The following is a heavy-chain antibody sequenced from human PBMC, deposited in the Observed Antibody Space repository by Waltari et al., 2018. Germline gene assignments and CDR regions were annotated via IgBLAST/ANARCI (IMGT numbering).Heavy chain of an antibody. J-gene: IGHJ1*01. CDR3: ARGSATTIGAEYFQH. V-gene: IGHV1-46*01. CDR1: GYTFPSYY. D-gene: IGHD1-26*01. CDR2: INPSGGST. Sequence: QVQLVQSGAEVKKPGASVKVSCKASGYTFPSYYLHWVRQAPGQGLEWMGIINPSGGSTSYAQKFQGRVTMTRDTSTSTVYMELSSLRSEDTAVYYCARGSATTIGAEYFQHWGQGTLVTVSS.